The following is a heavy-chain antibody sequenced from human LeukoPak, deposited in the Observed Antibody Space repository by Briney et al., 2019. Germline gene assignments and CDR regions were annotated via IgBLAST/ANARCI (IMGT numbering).Heavy chain of an antibody. CDR3: AGGDHGDIRD. CDR2: INHSGST. Sequence: PSETLSLTCTVSGGSISGYYWSWIRQPPGKGLEWIGEINHSGSTNYNPSLKSRVTISVDTSKNQFSLKLNSVTAADTAVYYCAGGDHGDIRDWGQGTLVTVSS. CDR1: GGSISGYY. J-gene: IGHJ4*02. D-gene: IGHD4-17*01. V-gene: IGHV4-34*01.